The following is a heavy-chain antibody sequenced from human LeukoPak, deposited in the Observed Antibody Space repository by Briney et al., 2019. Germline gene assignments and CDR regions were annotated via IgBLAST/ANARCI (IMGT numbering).Heavy chain of an antibody. CDR3: ARRSNYYDSSGYYEGFYFDY. Sequence: ASVKVSCKASGYTFTSYGISWVRQAPGQGREWMGWISAYAQKFQGRVTMTTDTSTSTACMELRSLRSDDTAVYYCARRSNYYDSSGYYEGFYFDYWGQGTLVTVSS. CDR1: GYTFTSYG. D-gene: IGHD3-22*01. J-gene: IGHJ4*02. V-gene: IGHV1-18*01. CDR2: ISAY.